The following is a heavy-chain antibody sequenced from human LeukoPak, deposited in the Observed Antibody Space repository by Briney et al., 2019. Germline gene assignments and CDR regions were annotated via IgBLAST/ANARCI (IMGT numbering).Heavy chain of an antibody. CDR1: GFAFSTYA. CDR3: AERHCRGGTCYSDSYYLDV. CDR2: ISATGGST. Sequence: GGSLRLSCAASGFAFSTYAMSWVRQAPGKGLEWVSGISATGGSTYYADSVKGRFTISRDNSKNTVILQMSSLRVEDTALYYCAERHCRGGTCYSDSYYLDVWGKGTTVTVSS. J-gene: IGHJ6*03. V-gene: IGHV3-23*01. D-gene: IGHD2-15*01.